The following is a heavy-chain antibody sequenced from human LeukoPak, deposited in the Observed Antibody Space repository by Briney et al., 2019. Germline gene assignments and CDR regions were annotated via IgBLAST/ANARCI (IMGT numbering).Heavy chain of an antibody. Sequence: GASVKVSCKVSGYTLTELSMHWVRQAPGKGVEWGGGFDPEDGETIYAQKFQGRVTMTEDTSTDTAYMELSSLRSEDTAVYYCATGDAFDIAGGYWGQGTLVTVSS. J-gene: IGHJ4*02. D-gene: IGHD2-15*01. CDR3: ATGDAFDIAGGY. CDR1: GYTLTELS. V-gene: IGHV1-24*01. CDR2: FDPEDGET.